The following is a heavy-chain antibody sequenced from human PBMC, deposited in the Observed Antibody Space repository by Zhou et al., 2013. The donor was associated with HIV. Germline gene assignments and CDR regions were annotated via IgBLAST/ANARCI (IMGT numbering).Heavy chain of an antibody. CDR3: ARERENLRFLEWYPLDY. J-gene: IGHJ4*02. V-gene: IGHV1-69*04. CDR2: IIPILGIA. D-gene: IGHD3-3*01. Sequence: QVQLVQSGAEVKKPGSSVKVSCKASGGTFSSYAISWVRQAPGQGLEWMGRIIPILGIANYAQKFQGRVTITADKSTSTAYMELSSLRSEDTAVYYCARERENLRFLEWYPLDYWGQGTLVTVSS. CDR1: GGTFSSYA.